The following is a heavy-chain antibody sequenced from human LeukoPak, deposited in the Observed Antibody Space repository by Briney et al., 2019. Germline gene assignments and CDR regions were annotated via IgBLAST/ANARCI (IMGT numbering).Heavy chain of an antibody. D-gene: IGHD3-10*01. CDR3: ARDWSVVSYGSGTSATGNYYMDV. Sequence: AAVQVSCKASGYTVTGYYMHWLRQAPGQEVEWMGWINPNSGGPNYAQKFQGRVTMTRDTSISTAYMELSRLRSDDTAVYYCARDWSVVSYGSGTSATGNYYMDVWGKGTTVTVSS. J-gene: IGHJ6*03. CDR1: GYTVTGYY. CDR2: INPNSGGP. V-gene: IGHV1-2*02.